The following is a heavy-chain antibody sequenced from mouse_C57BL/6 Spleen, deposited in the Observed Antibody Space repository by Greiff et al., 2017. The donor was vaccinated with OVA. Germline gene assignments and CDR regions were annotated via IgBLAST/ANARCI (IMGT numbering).Heavy chain of an antibody. CDR2: INPNNGGT. Sequence: VQLQQSGPELVKPGASVKISCKASGYTFTDYYMNWVKQSHGKSLEWIGDINPNNGGTSYNQKFKGKATLTVDKSSSTAYMELRSLTSEDSAVDYCARSPDIDYWGQGTTLTVSS. CDR1: GYTFTDYY. CDR3: ARSPDIDY. J-gene: IGHJ2*01. V-gene: IGHV1-26*01.